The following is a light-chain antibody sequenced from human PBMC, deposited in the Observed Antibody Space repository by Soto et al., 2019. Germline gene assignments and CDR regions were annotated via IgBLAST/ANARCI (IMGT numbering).Light chain of an antibody. CDR2: DVS. CDR1: NNDIGGYNY. Sequence: QSVLTQPPSASGSPGQSVTISCTGTNNDIGGYNYVSWYQHHPGKAPKLMIYDVSERPSGVPDRSSGSKSGNTASLTISGLQAEDETDYYCCSYAGTFYVFGTGTKVTVL. CDR3: CSYAGTFYV. V-gene: IGLV2-8*01. J-gene: IGLJ1*01.